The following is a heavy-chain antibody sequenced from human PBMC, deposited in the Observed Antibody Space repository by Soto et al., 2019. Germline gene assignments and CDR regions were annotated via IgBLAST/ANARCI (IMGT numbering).Heavy chain of an antibody. V-gene: IGHV1-18*04. D-gene: IGHD4-17*01. CDR2: ISASTGDT. J-gene: IGHJ4*02. CDR1: GYTFTSYD. CDR3: ARDEWVTTVLGY. Sequence: QVQLVQSGAEVKQPGASVKVSCKTSGYTFTSYDINWVRQAPGQGLEWMGWISASTGDTNYAPKFQGRFAMTTDTSTTTAYMELRSLRSDDTAAYYCARDEWVTTVLGYWGQGTLVTVSS.